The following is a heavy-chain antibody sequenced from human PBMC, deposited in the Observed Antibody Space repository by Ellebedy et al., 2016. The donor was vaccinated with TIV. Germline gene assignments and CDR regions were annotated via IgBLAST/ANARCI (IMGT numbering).Heavy chain of an antibody. J-gene: IGHJ4*02. V-gene: IGHV6-1*01. Sequence: SQTLSLTCAISGDSVSRNSAAWNWIRQSPSRGLAWLGRTYYRSKWYNDYAVSVKSRITINADTSKNHISLQLNSVTPEDTAMYYCAGRGTAGTGFTYWGQGTLVTVSS. CDR3: AGRGTAGTGFTY. CDR1: GDSVSRNSAA. D-gene: IGHD3/OR15-3a*01. CDR2: TYYRSKWYN.